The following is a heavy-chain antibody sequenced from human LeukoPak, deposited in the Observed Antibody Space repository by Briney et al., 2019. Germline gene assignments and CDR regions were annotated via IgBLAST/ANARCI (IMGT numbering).Heavy chain of an antibody. D-gene: IGHD6-6*01. V-gene: IGHV3-23*01. CDR1: GFTFSSYA. CDR2: ISGSGGST. Sequence: GGSLRLSCAASGFTFSSYAMSWVRQAPGKGLEWVSGISGSGGSTYYADSVKGRFTISRDNSKNTLYLQMNSLRAEDTAVYYCASDSSLYSSSSYYYYMDVWGKGTTVTVSS. CDR3: ASDSSLYSSSSYYYYMDV. J-gene: IGHJ6*03.